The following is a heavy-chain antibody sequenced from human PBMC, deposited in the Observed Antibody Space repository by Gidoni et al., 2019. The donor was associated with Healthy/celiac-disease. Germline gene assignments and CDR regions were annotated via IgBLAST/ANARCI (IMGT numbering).Heavy chain of an antibody. CDR2: INHSGGT. CDR1: GGSFSGYY. Sequence: QVQLQQWGAGLLKPSETLSLTCAGYGGSFSGYYWSWIRQPPGKGLEWIGEINHSGGTNYNPSLKSRVTISVDTSKNQFSLKLSSVTAADTAVYYCARLRGPAHAFDIWGQGTMVTVSS. D-gene: IGHD2-15*01. CDR3: ARLRGPAHAFDI. V-gene: IGHV4-34*01. J-gene: IGHJ3*02.